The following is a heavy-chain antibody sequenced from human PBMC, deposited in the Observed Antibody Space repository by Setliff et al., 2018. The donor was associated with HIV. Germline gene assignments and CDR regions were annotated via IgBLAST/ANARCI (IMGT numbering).Heavy chain of an antibody. CDR1: DDSMTSNY. CDR2: IYYSGST. CDR3: ARVNDILLGYWVGYFDY. D-gene: IGHD2-8*01. Sequence: PSETLSLTCTVSDDSMTSNYWSWIRQPPGKGLEWIGYIYYSGSTNYNPSLKSRVTISVDTSKNQFSLKLTSVTAADTAVYYCARVNDILLGYWVGYFDYWGQGTLVTVSS. V-gene: IGHV4-59*01. J-gene: IGHJ4*02.